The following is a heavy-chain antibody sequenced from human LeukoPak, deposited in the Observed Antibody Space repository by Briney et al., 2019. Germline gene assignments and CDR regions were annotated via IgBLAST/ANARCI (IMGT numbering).Heavy chain of an antibody. CDR3: ARHGRYSYGYGAWYYYYYMDV. V-gene: IGHV4-59*01. J-gene: IGHJ6*03. Sequence: PSETLFLTCTVSGGSTSSYYWSWIRQPPGKGLEWIGYIYYSGSTNYNPSLKSRVTISVDTSKNQFSLKLSSVTAADTAVYYCARHGRYSYGYGAWYYYYYMDVWGKGTTVTVSS. CDR2: IYYSGST. CDR1: GGSTSSYY. D-gene: IGHD5-18*01.